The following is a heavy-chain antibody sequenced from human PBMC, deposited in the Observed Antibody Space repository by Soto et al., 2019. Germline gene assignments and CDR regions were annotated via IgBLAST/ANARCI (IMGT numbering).Heavy chain of an antibody. CDR1: GFTFSSYG. D-gene: IGHD1-20*01. Sequence: QVQLVESGGGVVQPGRSLRLSCAASGFTFSSYGMHWVRQAPGKGLEWVAVIWSDGSNKYYADSVKGRFAISRDNSSNTLYRQMNSLRAEDTALSYCARGGGFNWNHDYFDNWGQGTLVTVSS. CDR3: ARGGGFNWNHDYFDN. J-gene: IGHJ4*02. V-gene: IGHV3-33*01. CDR2: IWSDGSNK.